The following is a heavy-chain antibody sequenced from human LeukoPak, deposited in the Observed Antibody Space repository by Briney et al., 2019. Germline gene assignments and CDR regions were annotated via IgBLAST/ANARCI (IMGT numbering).Heavy chain of an antibody. D-gene: IGHD6-13*01. CDR1: GGSISSGGYY. CDR2: IYHSGST. CDR3: ARDGASSSWSSVWFDP. Sequence: PSQTLSLTCTVSGGSISSGGYYWSWIRQPPGKGLEWIGYIYHSGSTYYNPSLKSRVTISVDRSKNQFSLKLSSVTAADTAVYYCARDGASSSWSSVWFDPWGQGTLVTVSS. J-gene: IGHJ5*02. V-gene: IGHV4-30-2*01.